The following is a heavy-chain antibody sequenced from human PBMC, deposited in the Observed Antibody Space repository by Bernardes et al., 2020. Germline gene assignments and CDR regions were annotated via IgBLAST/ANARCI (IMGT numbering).Heavy chain of an antibody. Sequence: GGSLRLSCAASGFTFSSYGMHWVRQAPGKGLEWVAVIWYDGSNKYYADSVKGRFTISRDNSKNTLYLQMNSLRAEDTAVYYCASQIVVPAAMYYYYGMDVWGKGTTVTVSS. CDR2: IWYDGSNK. J-gene: IGHJ6*04. V-gene: IGHV3-33*01. CDR3: ASQIVVPAAMYYYYGMDV. CDR1: GFTFSSYG. D-gene: IGHD2-2*01.